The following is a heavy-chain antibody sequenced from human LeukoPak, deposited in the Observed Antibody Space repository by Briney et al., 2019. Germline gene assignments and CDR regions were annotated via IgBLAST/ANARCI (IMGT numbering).Heavy chain of an antibody. J-gene: IGHJ6*02. CDR2: IKQDGSEK. CDR1: GFTFDDYA. Sequence: GRSLRLSCAASGFTFDDYAMHWVRQAPGKGLEWVANIKQDGSEKFYVDSVKGRFTISRDNAKNSLYLQMNSLRAEDTALYYCARDAYYYGMDVWGRGTTVTVSS. V-gene: IGHV3-7*01. CDR3: ARDAYYYGMDV.